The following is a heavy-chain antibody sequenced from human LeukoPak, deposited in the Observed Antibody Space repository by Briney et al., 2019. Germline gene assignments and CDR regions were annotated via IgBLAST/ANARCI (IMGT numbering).Heavy chain of an antibody. CDR1: GVTLSNYA. CDR2: INHSGNVN. Sequence: PGGSLRLSCVASGVTLSNYAMNWARQAPGKGLEWVASINHSGNVNYYVDSVKGRFTISRDNAKNSLYLQMSNLRAEDTAVYFCARGGGLDVWGQGATVTVSS. CDR3: ARGGGLDV. V-gene: IGHV3-7*03. J-gene: IGHJ6*02. D-gene: IGHD3-16*01.